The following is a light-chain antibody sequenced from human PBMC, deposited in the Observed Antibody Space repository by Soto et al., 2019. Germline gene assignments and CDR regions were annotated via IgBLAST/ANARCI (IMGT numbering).Light chain of an antibody. CDR1: QSISSY. Sequence: DIQMTQSPSSLSASVGDRVTITCRASQSISSYLNWYQQKPGKAPKLLIYAASSLKSGVPSRFSGSGSGTDFTLTISSLQPEDFATYYCQQSYSTLWTFGQGNKVEIK. CDR3: QQSYSTLWT. J-gene: IGKJ1*01. CDR2: AAS. V-gene: IGKV1-39*01.